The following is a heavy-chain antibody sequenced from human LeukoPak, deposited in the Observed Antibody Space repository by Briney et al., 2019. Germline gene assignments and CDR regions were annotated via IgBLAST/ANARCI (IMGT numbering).Heavy chain of an antibody. D-gene: IGHD2-21*01. CDR2: IRSKANSYAT. CDR3: ARGGGEFDY. CDR1: GFTFSGSA. V-gene: IGHV3-73*01. J-gene: IGHJ4*02. Sequence: GGSLRLSCAASGFTFSGSAMHWVRQASGKGLEWVGRIRSKANSYATAYAASVKGRFTISRDDSKNTAYLQMNSLRAEDTAVYYCARGGGEFDYWGQGTLVTVSS.